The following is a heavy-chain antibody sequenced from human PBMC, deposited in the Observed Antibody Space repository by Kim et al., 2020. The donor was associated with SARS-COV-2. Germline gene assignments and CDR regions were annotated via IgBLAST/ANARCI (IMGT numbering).Heavy chain of an antibody. CDR1: GFTFSRYW. J-gene: IGHJ1*01. Sequence: GGSLRLSCAASGFTFSRYWMSWVRQAPGKGLEWVANIKHDGSEKDYVDSVKGRFTISRDNAGTSLFLQMNSLRAEATAVYYCASNSASTSQRERVASWG. D-gene: IGHD1-1*01. V-gene: IGHV3-7*01. CDR2: IKHDGSEK. CDR3: ASNSASTSQRERVAS.